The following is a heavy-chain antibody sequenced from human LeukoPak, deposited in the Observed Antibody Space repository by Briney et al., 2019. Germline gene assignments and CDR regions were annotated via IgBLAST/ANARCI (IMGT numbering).Heavy chain of an antibody. CDR2: INVDGSIT. CDR1: GFPFTSYW. V-gene: IGHV3-74*01. CDR3: ARGTWYIDV. Sequence: GGSLRLSCAASGFPFTSYWMCWVRQVPGKAPVCVSQINVDGSITRYADAVKGRFTISRDNAKNTLELEMNSLTVDDTGVYYCARGTWYIDVWGRGTLVTVSS. D-gene: IGHD1-7*01. J-gene: IGHJ2*01.